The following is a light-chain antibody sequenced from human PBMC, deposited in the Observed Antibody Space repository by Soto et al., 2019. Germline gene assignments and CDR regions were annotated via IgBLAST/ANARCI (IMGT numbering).Light chain of an antibody. CDR3: QQYGASPPYT. J-gene: IGKJ2*01. CDR2: AAS. CDR1: RSFASSY. Sequence: EIVLTQSPGTLSLSPGERATLSCRASRSFASSYLAWYQQKPAQPPRLLIYAASIRATGIPDRFSGSGSGTDLTLTINRLEPDDIAVYYCQQYGASPPYTFGQGTRLEIK. V-gene: IGKV3-20*01.